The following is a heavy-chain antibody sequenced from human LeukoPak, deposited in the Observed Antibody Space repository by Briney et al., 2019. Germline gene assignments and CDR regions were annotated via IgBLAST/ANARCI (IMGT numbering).Heavy chain of an antibody. CDR1: GYTFTDYY. CDR2: MNPNSGGT. Sequence: ASVKVSCKASGYTFTDYYIHWVRQAPGQGLEWMGWMNPNSGGTNYAQNFQGRVTMTRDTSISTAYMEASRLRSDDTAVYYCARKKYPYYSDSRGPFDSWGQGTLVTVSS. CDR3: ARKKYPYYSDSRGPFDS. D-gene: IGHD3-22*01. J-gene: IGHJ5*01. V-gene: IGHV1-2*02.